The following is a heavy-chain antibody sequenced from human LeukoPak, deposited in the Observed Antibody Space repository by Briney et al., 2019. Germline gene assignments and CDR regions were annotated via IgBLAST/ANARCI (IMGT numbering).Heavy chain of an antibody. D-gene: IGHD6-19*01. CDR3: ARHGRSGWSGNILNWYFDL. CDR1: GGSISSYY. CDR2: IYYSGST. J-gene: IGHJ2*01. V-gene: IGHV4-59*01. Sequence: PSETLSLTCTVSGGSISSYYWSWIRQPPGKGLEWIGYIYYSGSTNYNPSLKSRVTISVDTSKNQFSLKLSSVTAADTAVYYCARHGRSGWSGNILNWYFDLWGRGTLATFSS.